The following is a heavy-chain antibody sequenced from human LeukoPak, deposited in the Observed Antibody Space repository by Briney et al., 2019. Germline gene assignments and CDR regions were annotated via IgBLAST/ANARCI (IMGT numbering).Heavy chain of an antibody. V-gene: IGHV4-59*01. CDR1: GGSIRSYY. Sequence: PSETLSLTCTVSGGSIRSYYWSWIRQPPGKGLEWIGYIYYTGSTNYNPSLKSRVTISIDTSKNQFSLKLSSVTAADAAVYYCARDKGSGSQVWFDPWGQGTLVTVSS. J-gene: IGHJ5*02. CDR3: ARDKGSGSQVWFDP. CDR2: IYYTGST. D-gene: IGHD1-26*01.